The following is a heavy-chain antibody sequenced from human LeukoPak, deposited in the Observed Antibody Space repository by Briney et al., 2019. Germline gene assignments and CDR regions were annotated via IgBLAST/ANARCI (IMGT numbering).Heavy chain of an antibody. J-gene: IGHJ4*02. D-gene: IGHD4-23*01. CDR2: LYYNGST. V-gene: IGHV4-39*01. Sequence: SETLFLTCTVSGGSISSSSYYWGWIRQPPGKGLEWIGSLYYNGSTYYNPSLKSRVTISVDTSKEQFSLKLSSVTAADTAVYYCARRGRLWWQLGFYWGQGTLVTVSS. CDR3: ARRGRLWWQLGFY. CDR1: GGSISSSSYY.